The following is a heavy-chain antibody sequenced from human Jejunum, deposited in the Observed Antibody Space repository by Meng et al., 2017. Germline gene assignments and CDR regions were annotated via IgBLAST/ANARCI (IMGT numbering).Heavy chain of an antibody. CDR3: ARSCDDITCPLDFDY. Sequence: QVQLVQTGTEVLMPGASVKVSCKTSGYTFPDYYLHWVRQAPGQGLEWMGRINPDSGSTRFTQTFQGRVTMTRDTSIRTAYLELGSLTSGDTAVYYCARSCDDITCPLDFDYWGQGTLVTVSS. CDR2: INPDSGST. J-gene: IGHJ4*02. CDR1: GYTFPDYY. V-gene: IGHV1-2*06. D-gene: IGHD2-15*01.